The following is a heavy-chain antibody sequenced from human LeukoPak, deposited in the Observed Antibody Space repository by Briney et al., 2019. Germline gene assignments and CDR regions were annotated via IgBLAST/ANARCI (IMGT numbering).Heavy chain of an antibody. CDR1: GFPFSSYG. CDR2: TWYDGSSK. J-gene: IGHJ4*02. CDR3: ARYYGDSYYFDY. D-gene: IGHD4-17*01. V-gene: IGHV3-33*01. Sequence: GRSLGLSCAASGFPFSSYGMHWVRQAPGKGLEWVALTWYDGSSKYYADSVKGRFTISRDNSKNTLYLQMNSLRAEDTAVYYCARYYGDSYYFDYWGQGTLVTVSS.